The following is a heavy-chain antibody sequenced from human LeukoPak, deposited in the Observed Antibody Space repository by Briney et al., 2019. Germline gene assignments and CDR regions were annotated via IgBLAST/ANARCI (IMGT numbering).Heavy chain of an antibody. J-gene: IGHJ6*02. CDR2: INHSGST. V-gene: IGHV4-34*01. CDR1: GGSMSPYH. CDR3: ARGRVYYYYYGMDV. Sequence: SETLSLTCTVSGGSMSPYHWGWIRQPPGKGLEWIGEINHSGSTNYNPSLKSRVTISVDTSKNQFSLKLSSVTAADTAVYYCARGRVYYYYYGMDVWGQGTTVTVSS.